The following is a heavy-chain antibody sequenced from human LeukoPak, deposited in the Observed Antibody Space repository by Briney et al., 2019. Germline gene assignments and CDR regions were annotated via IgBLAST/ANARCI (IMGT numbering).Heavy chain of an antibody. CDR1: GGSFSGYY. CDR3: ASAITMVRGFDY. D-gene: IGHD3-10*01. V-gene: IGHV4-34*01. J-gene: IGHJ4*02. CDR2: INHSGST. Sequence: SETLSLTCAVYGGSFSGYYWSWIRQPPGTGLEWIGEINHSGSTNYNPSLKSRVTISVETSKSQFSLKLNLVNVADTAVYYCASAITMVRGFDYWGQGTLVTVS.